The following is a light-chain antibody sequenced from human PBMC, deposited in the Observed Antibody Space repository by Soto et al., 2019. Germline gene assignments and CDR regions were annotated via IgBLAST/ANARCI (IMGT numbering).Light chain of an antibody. V-gene: IGLV1-44*01. J-gene: IGLJ3*02. Sequence: QSVLTQPPSASGTPGQRVTISCSGSTSNIGSHTVNWYHQFPGTAPKLLMYSNNQRPSGVPDRFSGSKSGTSASLAISELQSEDEADYYCSVWDDSLTGWVFGGGTKVTVL. CDR2: SNN. CDR1: TSNIGSHT. CDR3: SVWDDSLTGWV.